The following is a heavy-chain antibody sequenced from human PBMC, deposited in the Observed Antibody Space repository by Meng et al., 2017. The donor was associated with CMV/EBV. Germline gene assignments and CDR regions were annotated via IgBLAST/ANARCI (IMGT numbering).Heavy chain of an antibody. CDR1: GFTFSSYS. V-gene: IGHV3-21*01. CDR3: ARALRPIDGAPYGMDV. CDR2: ISSSSSYI. J-gene: IGHJ6*02. Sequence: GESLKISCAASGFTFSSYSMNWVRQAPGKGLEWVSSISSSSSYIYYADSVKGRFTISRDNAKSSLYLQMNSLRAEDTAVYYCARALRPIDGAPYGMDVWGQWTTVTVSS. D-gene: IGHD3-16*01.